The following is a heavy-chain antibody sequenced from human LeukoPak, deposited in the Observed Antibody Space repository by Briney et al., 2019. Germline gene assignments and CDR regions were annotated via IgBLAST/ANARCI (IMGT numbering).Heavy chain of an antibody. V-gene: IGHV3-33*01. Sequence: GGSLRLSCAASGFTFSSYGMHWVRQAPGKGLEWVAVIWYDGSEEKYVDSVKGRFTISRDNSKNTLYLQMNNLGAEDTAVYYCARGRWLQLPDCRGQGTLVTVSS. J-gene: IGHJ4*02. D-gene: IGHD5-24*01. CDR2: IWYDGSEE. CDR1: GFTFSSYG. CDR3: ARGRWLQLPDC.